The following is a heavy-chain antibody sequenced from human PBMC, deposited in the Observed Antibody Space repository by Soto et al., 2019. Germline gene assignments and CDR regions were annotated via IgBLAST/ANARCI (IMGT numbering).Heavy chain of an antibody. V-gene: IGHV3-74*01. J-gene: IGHJ5*02. CDR2: INSDGSST. CDR1: GFTFSSYW. CDR3: ARDKSPFMVRGVLDP. Sequence: GGSLRLSCAASGFTFSSYWMHWVRQAPGKGLVWVSRINSDGSSTSYADSVKGRFTISRDNAKNTLYLQMNSLRAEDTAVYYCARDKSPFMVRGVLDPWGQGTLVTVSS. D-gene: IGHD3-10*01.